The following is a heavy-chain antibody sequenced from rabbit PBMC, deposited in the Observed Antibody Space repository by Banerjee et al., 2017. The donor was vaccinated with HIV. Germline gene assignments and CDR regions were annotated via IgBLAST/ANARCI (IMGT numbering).Heavy chain of an antibody. J-gene: IGHJ4*01. CDR3: ARGGISYFDL. Sequence: QSLEESGGDLVKPGASLTLTCTASGFSFSSGYDMCWVRQAPGKGLEWIGCIYANDPNTQYASWAKGRFTISKTLSTTVTLQMTSLTAADTATYFCARGGISYFDLWGPGTLVTVS. D-gene: IGHD1-1*01. CDR1: GFSFSSGYD. CDR2: IYANDPNT. V-gene: IGHV1S40*01.